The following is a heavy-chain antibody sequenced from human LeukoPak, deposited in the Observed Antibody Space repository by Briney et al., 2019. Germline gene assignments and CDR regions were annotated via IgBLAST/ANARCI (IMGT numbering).Heavy chain of an antibody. Sequence: ASVKVSCKASGYTFTGYYMHWVRQAPGQGLEWMGRINPNSGGTNYAQKFQGRVTMTRDTSISTAYMELSRLRSDDTAVYYCARDAQLWSGGYYYGMDVWGQGTTVTVSS. V-gene: IGHV1-2*06. J-gene: IGHJ6*02. CDR1: GYTFTGYY. D-gene: IGHD5-18*01. CDR2: INPNSGGT. CDR3: ARDAQLWSGGYYYGMDV.